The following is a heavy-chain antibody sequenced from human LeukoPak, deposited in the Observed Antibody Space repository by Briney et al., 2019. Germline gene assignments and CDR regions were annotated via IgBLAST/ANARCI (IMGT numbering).Heavy chain of an antibody. CDR3: ARDRQYYGSGSYRAHFDY. CDR1: GGSISSYY. D-gene: IGHD3-10*01. J-gene: IGHJ4*02. Sequence: SETLSLTCTVSGGSISSYYWSWIRQPAGKGLEWIGRIYTSGSTNYNPSLKSRVTMSVDTSKNQFSLKLSSVTAADTAVYYCARDRQYYGSGSYRAHFDYWGQGTLVTVSP. CDR2: IYTSGST. V-gene: IGHV4-4*07.